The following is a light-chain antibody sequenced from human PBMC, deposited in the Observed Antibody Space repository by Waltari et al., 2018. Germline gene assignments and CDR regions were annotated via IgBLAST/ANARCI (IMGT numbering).Light chain of an antibody. CDR2: QYT. CDR3: QAWDSITSHVV. J-gene: IGLJ2*01. V-gene: IGLV3-1*01. CDR1: KLGDLY. Sequence: SYELTQPPSVSVSPGQTASITCSGDKLGDLYACWYQQKPGQSPVLVIYQYTRRPPGIPGRFSGSNAGNTAALTISGTQAMDEADYYCQAWDSITSHVVFGGGTKLTVL.